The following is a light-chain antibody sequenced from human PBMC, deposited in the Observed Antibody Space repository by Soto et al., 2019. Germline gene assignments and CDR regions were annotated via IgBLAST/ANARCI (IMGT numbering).Light chain of an antibody. Sequence: EIVLTQSPATLSLSPGERATLSCRASQSVSSYLAWYQQKPGQAPRLLIYDASNRATDIPARFSGSGSGTDINLTISSLEPEDFAVYYCQQRSNSRTFGQGTKVEI. CDR2: DAS. CDR1: QSVSSY. J-gene: IGKJ1*01. V-gene: IGKV3-11*01. CDR3: QQRSNSRT.